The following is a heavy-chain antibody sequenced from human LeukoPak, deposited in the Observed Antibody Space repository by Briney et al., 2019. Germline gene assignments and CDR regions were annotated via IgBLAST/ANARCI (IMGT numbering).Heavy chain of an antibody. CDR2: IYSGGST. J-gene: IGHJ4*02. Sequence: GGSLRLSCAASDFFVSSNYMSWVRQAPGKGLEWVSVIYSGGSTYYADSVKGRFTVSRDNSKNTLYLQMNSLRAEDTAIYYCAKDTPSRHSGWDRWGQGTLVPVST. V-gene: IGHV3-53*01. CDR3: AKDTPSRHSGWDR. D-gene: IGHD6-19*01. CDR1: DFFVSSNY.